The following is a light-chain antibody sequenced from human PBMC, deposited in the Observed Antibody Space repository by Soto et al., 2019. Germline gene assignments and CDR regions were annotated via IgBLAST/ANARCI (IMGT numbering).Light chain of an antibody. CDR2: AAS. CDR1: QGISSY. V-gene: IGKV1-8*01. CDR3: QHRTNWPPSIT. J-gene: IGKJ5*01. Sequence: AIRMTQSPSSLSASTGDRVTITCRASQGISSYLAWYQQKPGKAPKLLIYAASTLQSGVPSRFSGSGSGTDFTLTISCLQSEDFAVYYCQHRTNWPPSITFGQGTRLEIK.